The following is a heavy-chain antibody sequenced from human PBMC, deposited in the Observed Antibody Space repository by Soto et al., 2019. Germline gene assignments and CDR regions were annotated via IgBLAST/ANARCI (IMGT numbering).Heavy chain of an antibody. D-gene: IGHD2-15*01. V-gene: IGHV4-39*01. Sequence: SETLSLTCTVSGGSISSDSFYWAWIRQPPGKGLEWIGIIYYSGDTYYNPSLAGRLTMSVDTSNQFSLTLRSVTAADTALYYCARNQPQRYCSGGTCRPAYGMDVWSQGTTVTVSS. CDR1: GGSISSDSFY. CDR3: ARNQPQRYCSGGTCRPAYGMDV. CDR2: IYYSGDT. J-gene: IGHJ6*02.